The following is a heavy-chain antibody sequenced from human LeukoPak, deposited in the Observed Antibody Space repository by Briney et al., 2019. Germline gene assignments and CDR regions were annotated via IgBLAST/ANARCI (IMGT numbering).Heavy chain of an antibody. J-gene: IGHJ5*02. CDR2: INGSSSDT. CDR1: GFTFSDYY. V-gene: IGHV3-11*03. Sequence: GWSLRLSCAASGFTFSDYYMTWIRQAPGRGLEWISYINGSSSDTNYADSVRGRFTISRDNAKNSLYLLMNSLRVEDTAVYYCARRGTTYCTVDSCHPNWFDPWGQGTLVTVSS. D-gene: IGHD2-15*01. CDR3: ARRGTTYCTVDSCHPNWFDP.